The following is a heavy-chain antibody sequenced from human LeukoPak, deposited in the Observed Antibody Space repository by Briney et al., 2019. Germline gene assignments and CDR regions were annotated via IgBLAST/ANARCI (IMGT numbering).Heavy chain of an antibody. D-gene: IGHD2-2*01. CDR1: GYTFSDHG. Sequence: ASVKVSCKASGYTFSDHGFSWVRQAPGQGLKWMGWISAYNGNRKYAQKFQDRVSMTTETSTNTAYMEMRSLKFDDTAVYYCVRVSSASWYLIDYWGQGTLVTVSS. CDR2: ISAYNGNR. J-gene: IGHJ4*02. V-gene: IGHV1-18*01. CDR3: VRVSSASWYLIDY.